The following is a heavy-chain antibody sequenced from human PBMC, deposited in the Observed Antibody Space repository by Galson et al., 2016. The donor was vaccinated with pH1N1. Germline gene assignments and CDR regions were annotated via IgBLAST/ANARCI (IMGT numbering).Heavy chain of an antibody. CDR1: GFSVSFSY. CDR2: IYSGDTT. Sequence: SLRLSCAASGFSVSFSYLSWVRQAPGKELEWVSIIYSGDTTYYTDSVKGRFTISRDISKNTLYLQMNSLRAEDTAVYYCAREGPVPGAFDYWGQGTLVTVSS. D-gene: IGHD6-19*01. CDR3: AREGPVPGAFDY. J-gene: IGHJ4*02. V-gene: IGHV3-53*01.